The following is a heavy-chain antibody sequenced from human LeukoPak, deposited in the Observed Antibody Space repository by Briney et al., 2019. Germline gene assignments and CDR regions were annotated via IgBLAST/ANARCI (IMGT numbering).Heavy chain of an antibody. CDR2: ISSSGSTI. J-gene: IGHJ4*02. Sequence: GGSLRLSCAASGFTVSANYMSWVRQAPGKGLEWVSYISSSGSTIYYADSVKGRFTISRDNAKNSLYLQMNSLRAEDTAVYYCARVSVAGFDYWGQGTLVTVSS. CDR1: GFTVSANY. V-gene: IGHV3-11*04. D-gene: IGHD6-19*01. CDR3: ARVSVAGFDY.